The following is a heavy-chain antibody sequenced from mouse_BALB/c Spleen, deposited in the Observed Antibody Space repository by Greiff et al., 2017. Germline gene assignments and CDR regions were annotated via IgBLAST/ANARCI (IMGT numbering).Heavy chain of an antibody. J-gene: IGHJ3*01. Sequence: EVKLVESGGDLVKPGGSLKLSCAASRFTFSSYGMSWVRQTPDKRLEWVATISSGGSYTYYPDSVKGRFTISRDNARNILYLQMSSLRSEDTAMYYCARGPYYYGSSYPWFAYWGQGTLVTVSA. CDR1: RFTFSSYG. CDR3: ARGPYYYGSSYPWFAY. V-gene: IGHV5-6*01. CDR2: ISSGGSYT. D-gene: IGHD1-1*01.